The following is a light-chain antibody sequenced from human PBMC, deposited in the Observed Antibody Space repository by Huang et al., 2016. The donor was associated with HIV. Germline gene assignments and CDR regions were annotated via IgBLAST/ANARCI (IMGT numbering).Light chain of an antibody. CDR1: TDLVDDDGLIH. CDR2: VIS. J-gene: IGKJ4*01. V-gene: IGKV2D-29*01. CDR3: TETTRGSLT. Sequence: IVLTQSPLSLSVTPGQVASMSCSSNTDLVDDDGLIHVSWHRQRPGQPPQPLIYVISKRFPGVADRFSGSGSGRRFTLKINRVERGDVAIYYCTETTRGSLTLGGGTSV.